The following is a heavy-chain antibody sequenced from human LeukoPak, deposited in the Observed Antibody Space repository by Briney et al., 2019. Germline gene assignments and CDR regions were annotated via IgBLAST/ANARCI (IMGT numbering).Heavy chain of an antibody. Sequence: SETLSLTCAVYGGSFSGYYWSWIRQPPGKGLEWIGEINHSGSTNYNPSLKSRVTISVDTFKNQFSLKLSSVTAADTAVYYCARDSRSSWYFDYWGQGTLVTVSS. D-gene: IGHD6-13*01. CDR2: INHSGST. J-gene: IGHJ4*02. CDR3: ARDSRSSWYFDY. CDR1: GGSFSGYY. V-gene: IGHV4-34*01.